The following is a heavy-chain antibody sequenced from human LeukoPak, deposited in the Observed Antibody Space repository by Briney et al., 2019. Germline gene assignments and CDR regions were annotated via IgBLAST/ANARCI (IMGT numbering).Heavy chain of an antibody. CDR1: GFTFSSYW. V-gene: IGHV3-7*04. CDR2: IKQDGSTK. Sequence: WGSLRLSCVASGFTFSSYWMSWVRQAPVKGLEWVANIKQDGSTKYYMDSVKGRFTISRDTAKNSLYLQMNSLRAEDTAVYYCARDPNGFDYWGQGTLVTVSS. J-gene: IGHJ4*02. CDR3: ARDPNGFDY. D-gene: IGHD2-8*01.